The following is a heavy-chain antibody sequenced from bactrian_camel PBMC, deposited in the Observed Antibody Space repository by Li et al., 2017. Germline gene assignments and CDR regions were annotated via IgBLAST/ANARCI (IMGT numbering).Heavy chain of an antibody. V-gene: IGHV3S40*01. CDR2: FYTGDGER. CDR3: ATCWCGFCTQISDYND. CDR1: GLDFSNYC. D-gene: IGHD1*01. Sequence: DVQLVESGGGLVQPGESLRLSCAASGLDFSNYCMGWVRQGPGKQREVVATFYTGDGERMYTDSVKGRFTIVRDNAKNSAYLQMNSLKPEDTAMYYCATCWCGFCTQISDYNDWGQGTQVTVS. J-gene: IGHJ4*01.